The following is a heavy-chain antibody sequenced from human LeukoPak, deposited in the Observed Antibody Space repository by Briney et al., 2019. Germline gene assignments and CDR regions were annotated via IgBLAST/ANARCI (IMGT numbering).Heavy chain of an antibody. V-gene: IGHV3-21*01. Sequence: NAGGSLRLSCAASGFTFSSYSMNWVRQAPGKGLEWVSSISSSSSYIYYADSVKGRFTISRDNAKNSLYLQMNSLRAEDTALYYCARGLTTFGVVIDYWGQGTLVTVSS. CDR3: ARGLTTFGVVIDY. D-gene: IGHD3-3*01. J-gene: IGHJ4*02. CDR2: ISSSSSYI. CDR1: GFTFSSYS.